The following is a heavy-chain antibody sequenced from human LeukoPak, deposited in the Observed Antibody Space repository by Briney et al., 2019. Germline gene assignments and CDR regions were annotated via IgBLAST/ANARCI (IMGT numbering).Heavy chain of an antibody. V-gene: IGHV1-46*01. J-gene: IGHJ3*02. Sequence: ASVKVSCKASGYTFTSYYMHWVRQAPGQGLEWMGIINPSGGSTSYAQKFQGRVTITRDMSTSTVYMELSSLRSEDTAVYYCARPRCSSTSCLDAFDIWGQGTMVTASS. CDR2: INPSGGST. D-gene: IGHD2-2*01. CDR1: GYTFTSYY. CDR3: ARPRCSSTSCLDAFDI.